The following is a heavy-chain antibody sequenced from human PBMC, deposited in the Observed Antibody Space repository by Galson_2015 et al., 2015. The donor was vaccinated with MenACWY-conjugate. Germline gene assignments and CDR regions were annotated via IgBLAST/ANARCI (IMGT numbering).Heavy chain of an antibody. J-gene: IGHJ6*03. CDR3: ARGYAGGHMDV. V-gene: IGHV1-2*06. D-gene: IGHD2-2*01. CDR2: LTPHSGGT. CDR1: GYTFTGIY. Sequence: SVKVSCKASGYTFTGIYLHWVRQAPGPGLEWMGRLTPHSGGTDYAQKFQGRATMSRDMSINTAYMELSSLRFDDTAIYYCARGYAGGHMDVWGEGTTVTVSS.